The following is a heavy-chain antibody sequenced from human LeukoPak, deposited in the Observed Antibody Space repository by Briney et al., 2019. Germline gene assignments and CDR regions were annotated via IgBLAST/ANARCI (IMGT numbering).Heavy chain of an antibody. D-gene: IGHD6-19*01. CDR3: AKGSGPLVWKPFDI. Sequence: VSVKVSCKASGYTFTTRALHWVRQAPGHSLEWMGWIHPGTGQTRYSEGLRGRVTITRDKSANLVYMELTSLAFEDTAIYYCAKGSGPLVWKPFDIWGQGTLLTVSS. CDR2: IHPGTGQT. J-gene: IGHJ3*02. V-gene: IGHV1-3*01. CDR1: GYTFTTRA.